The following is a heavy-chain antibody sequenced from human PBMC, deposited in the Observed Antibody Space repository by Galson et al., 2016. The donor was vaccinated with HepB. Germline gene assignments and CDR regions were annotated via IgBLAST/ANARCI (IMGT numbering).Heavy chain of an antibody. CDR3: ARDQAPLPGDY. D-gene: IGHD2-15*01. CDR1: GYTFTSRG. CDR2: ISAYDGHT. Sequence: SVKVSCKASGYTFTSRGISWGRQAPGQGLEWMGWISAYDGHTNYGQKLQDRLTMTTDTSTSTAYMELRSLRSDDTAWYYCARDQAPLPGDYWGQGTLVTVSS. V-gene: IGHV1-18*01. J-gene: IGHJ4*02.